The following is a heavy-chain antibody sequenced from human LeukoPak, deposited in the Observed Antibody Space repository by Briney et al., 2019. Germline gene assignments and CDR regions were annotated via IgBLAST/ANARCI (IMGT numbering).Heavy chain of an antibody. CDR3: ARDRTVQNRYPFWDY. CDR1: EFTFSSYA. D-gene: IGHD3-3*01. CDR2: ISYDGSNK. V-gene: IGHV3-30-3*01. J-gene: IGHJ4*02. Sequence: PGGSLRLSCAASEFTFSSYAMHWVRQAPGKGLEWVAVISYDGSNKYYADSVKGRFTISRDNSKNTLYLQMNSLRAEDTAVYYCARDRTVQNRYPFWDYWGQXTLVTVSS.